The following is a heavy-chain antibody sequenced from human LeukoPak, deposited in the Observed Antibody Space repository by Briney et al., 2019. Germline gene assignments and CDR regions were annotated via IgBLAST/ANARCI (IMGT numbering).Heavy chain of an antibody. CDR2: IYYSGST. V-gene: IGHV4-59*12. CDR1: GGSITGYY. J-gene: IGHJ3*02. Sequence: PSETLSLTCTVSGGSITGYYWSWIRQPPGKGLEWIGHIYYSGSTNYNPSLKSRVTISVDTSKNQFSLRLSSVTAADTAVYYCARESTMTHYYDSSGYPIADAFDIWGQGTMVTVSS. D-gene: IGHD3-22*01. CDR3: ARESTMTHYYDSSGYPIADAFDI.